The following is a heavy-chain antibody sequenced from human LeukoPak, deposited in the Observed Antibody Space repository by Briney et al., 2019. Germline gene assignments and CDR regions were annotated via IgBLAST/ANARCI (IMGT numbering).Heavy chain of an antibody. CDR3: ARHVQPNWFDP. Sequence: SETLSLTCTVSGGSISSYYWSWIRQPPGKGLEWIGYIYTSGSTNYNPSLKSRVTISVDTSKNQFSLKLSSVTAADTAVYYCARHVQPNWFDPWGQGTLVTVSS. V-gene: IGHV4-4*09. CDR1: GGSISSYY. CDR2: IYTSGST. D-gene: IGHD1-1*01. J-gene: IGHJ5*02.